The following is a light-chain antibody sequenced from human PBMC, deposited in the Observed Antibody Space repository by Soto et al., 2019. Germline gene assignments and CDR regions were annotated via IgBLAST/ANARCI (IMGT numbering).Light chain of an antibody. CDR2: AAS. V-gene: IGKV1D-12*01. Sequence: DIQMTQSPSSVSASVGDRVTITCRASQAISTWLAWYQQKPGKAPKLLIYAASNLQTGVPSSFGGSGSWTDFTLPISSMQREDFATYYCQQANSFPRTFGQGTKVEIK. CDR3: QQANSFPRT. J-gene: IGKJ1*01. CDR1: QAISTW.